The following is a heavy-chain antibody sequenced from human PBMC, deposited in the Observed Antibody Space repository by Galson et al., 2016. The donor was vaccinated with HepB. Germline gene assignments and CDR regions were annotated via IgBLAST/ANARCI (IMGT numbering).Heavy chain of an antibody. Sequence: ETLSLTCSVSGASASSHYWGWIRQPPGKGLEWIGSMYYSGTTTYYNPSLKSRGTIFLGKSNNQFSLRLTSVTAADTAVYFCASVRAGCSRTSCYFESWGLGTLVTVSS. D-gene: IGHD2-2*01. CDR3: ASVRAGCSRTSCYFES. V-gene: IGHV4-39*07. CDR1: GASASSHY. J-gene: IGHJ4*02. CDR2: MYYSGTT.